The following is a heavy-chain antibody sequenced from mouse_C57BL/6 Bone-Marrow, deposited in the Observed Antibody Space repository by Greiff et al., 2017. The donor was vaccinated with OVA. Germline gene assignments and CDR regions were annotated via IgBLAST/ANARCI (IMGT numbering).Heavy chain of an antibody. CDR1: GFNIKNTY. CDR3: ASPLNWDEGAWFAY. CDR2: IDPANGNT. Sequence: VHVKQSVAELVRPGASVKLSCTASGFNIKNTYMHWVKQRPEQGLEWIGRIDPANGNTKYAPKFQGKATITADTSSNTAYLQLSSLTSEDTAIYYCASPLNWDEGAWFAYWGQGTLVTVSA. J-gene: IGHJ3*01. D-gene: IGHD4-1*01. V-gene: IGHV14-3*01.